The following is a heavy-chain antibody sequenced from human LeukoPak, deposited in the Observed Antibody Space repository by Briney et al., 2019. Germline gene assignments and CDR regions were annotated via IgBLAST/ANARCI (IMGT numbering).Heavy chain of an antibody. J-gene: IGHJ4*02. D-gene: IGHD3-10*01. CDR2: IYYSGST. CDR3: ARGVSGDY. V-gene: IGHV4-59*08. Sequence: ASETLSLTCTVSGGSISSYYWSWIRQPPGKGLEWIGDIYYSGSTNYNPSLKSRVTISVDTSKNQFSLKLSSVTAAETAVYYCARGVSGDYWGQGTLVTVSS. CDR1: GGSISSYY.